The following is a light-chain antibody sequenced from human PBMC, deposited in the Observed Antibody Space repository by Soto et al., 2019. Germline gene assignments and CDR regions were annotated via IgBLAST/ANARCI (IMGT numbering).Light chain of an antibody. Sequence: QSVLTQPASVSGSPGQSITISCTGTSSDVGGYNYVSWYQQHPGKAPKLMIYDVSNRPSGVSNRFSGSKSGNTASLTISGLQAEDEADYYCSSYTSSSTPYVFGTETKLTVL. J-gene: IGLJ1*01. CDR1: SSDVGGYNY. CDR2: DVS. CDR3: SSYTSSSTPYV. V-gene: IGLV2-14*01.